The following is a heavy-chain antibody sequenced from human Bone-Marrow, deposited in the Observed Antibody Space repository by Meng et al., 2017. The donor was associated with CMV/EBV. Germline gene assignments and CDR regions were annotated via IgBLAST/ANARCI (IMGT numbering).Heavy chain of an antibody. V-gene: IGHV3-13*03. CDR2: IGTAGDT. CDR1: GFTFSSYD. D-gene: IGHD4-17*01. CDR3: ARSDYAYDAFDI. Sequence: GESLKISCAACGFTFSSYDMHWVRQATGKGLEWVSAIGTAGDTYYPGSVKGQFTISRDNSKNTLYLQMNSLRAEDTAVYYCARSDYAYDAFDIWGQGTMVTVSS. J-gene: IGHJ3*02.